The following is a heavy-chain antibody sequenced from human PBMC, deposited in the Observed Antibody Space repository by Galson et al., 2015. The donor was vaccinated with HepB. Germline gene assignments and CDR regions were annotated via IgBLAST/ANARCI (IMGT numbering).Heavy chain of an antibody. D-gene: IGHD6-19*01. Sequence: SVKVSCKASGYTFTNFGLSWVRQAPGQGLEWMGWISVYSGNTNYAQKFQGRVTITADESTSTAYMELSSLRSEDTAVYYCARAILGSGWTRGYYGMDVWGQGTTVTVSS. CDR1: GYTFTNFG. J-gene: IGHJ6*02. CDR2: ISVYSGNT. V-gene: IGHV1-18*01. CDR3: ARAILGSGWTRGYYGMDV.